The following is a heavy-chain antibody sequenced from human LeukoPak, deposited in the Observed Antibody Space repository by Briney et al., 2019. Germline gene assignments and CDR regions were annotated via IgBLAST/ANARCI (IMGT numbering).Heavy chain of an antibody. CDR2: INPSGGST. V-gene: IGHV1-46*01. CDR3: ARDPGYSSSWYILYYYYGMDV. J-gene: IGHJ6*02. D-gene: IGHD6-13*01. Sequence: ASVKVSCKASGYTFTRYYMHWVRQAPGQGLEWMGIINPSGGSTSYAQKFQGRVTMTRDTSTSTVYMELSSLRSEDTAVYYCARDPGYSSSWYILYYYYGMDVWGQGATVTVSS. CDR1: GYTFTRYY.